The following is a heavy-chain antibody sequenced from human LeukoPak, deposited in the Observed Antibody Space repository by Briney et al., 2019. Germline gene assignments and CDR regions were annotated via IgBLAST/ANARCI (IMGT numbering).Heavy chain of an antibody. D-gene: IGHD3-10*01. Sequence: SETLSLTCTVSGGSISSYYWSWIRQPPGKGLEWIGYIYYSGSTNYNPSLKSRVTISVDTSKNQFSLKLSSVTAADTAVYFCARGGYYGSGNDFRFDPWGQGTLVTVSS. CDR1: GGSISSYY. J-gene: IGHJ5*02. CDR2: IYYSGST. V-gene: IGHV4-59*01. CDR3: ARGGYYGSGNDFRFDP.